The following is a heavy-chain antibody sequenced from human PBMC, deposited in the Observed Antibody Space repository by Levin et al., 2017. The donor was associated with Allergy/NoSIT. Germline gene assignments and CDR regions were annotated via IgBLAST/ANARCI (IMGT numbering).Heavy chain of an antibody. CDR1: GYSFSGYH. Sequence: GESLKISCQAFGYSFSGYHIHWVRQAPGQGLEWLGWINPNTGATKYAENIQGRVTMTTDTSVTTAYMELIRLTSVDTAVYFCARGSWSARRGGEVADVWGQGTMVTVSP. D-gene: IGHD3-3*01. V-gene: IGHV1-2*02. CDR3: ARGSWSARRGGEVADV. CDR2: INPNTGAT. J-gene: IGHJ3*01.